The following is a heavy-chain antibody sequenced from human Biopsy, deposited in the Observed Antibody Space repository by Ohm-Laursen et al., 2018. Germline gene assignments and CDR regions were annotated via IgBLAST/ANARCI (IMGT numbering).Heavy chain of an antibody. D-gene: IGHD3-22*01. CDR2: ISARDGVV. J-gene: IGHJ6*02. CDR1: GFSFRTYW. Sequence: SLRLSCTASGFSFRTYWMTWVRQAPGKGLEWIAYISARDGVVYYADSVKGRFTISRDNTNNSLYLQMTSLRPEDTAVFYCARGKYKDFSTGLPRPYHYTLDFWGPGTTVTVSS. V-gene: IGHV3-11*01. CDR3: ARGKYKDFSTGLPRPYHYTLDF.